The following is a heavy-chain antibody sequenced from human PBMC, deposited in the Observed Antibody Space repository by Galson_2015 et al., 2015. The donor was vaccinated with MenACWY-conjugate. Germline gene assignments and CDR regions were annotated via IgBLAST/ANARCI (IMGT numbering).Heavy chain of an antibody. CDR1: GGSINSYY. CDR3: ARDDAMDGLDV. J-gene: IGHJ6*02. D-gene: IGHD5-24*01. V-gene: IGHV4-59*01. CDR2: MYYSGTT. Sequence: ETLSLACTVSGGSINSYYWNWIRQPPGKGLEWVGYMYYSGTTNYNPSLKSRVTISVDTSKNQFSLRLSSVTAADTAVYYCARDDAMDGLDVWGQGTTVTGSS.